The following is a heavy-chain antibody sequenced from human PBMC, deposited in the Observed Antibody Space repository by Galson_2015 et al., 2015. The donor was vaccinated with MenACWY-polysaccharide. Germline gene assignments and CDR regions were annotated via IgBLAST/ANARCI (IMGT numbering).Heavy chain of an antibody. Sequence: SLRLFCAASGFSFSDYNMNWVRQAPGKGLEWVSIISSSASYIYYADSVKGRFTISRDNSKNTLYLQMNSLRADDTAVYYCAKERTTVDIWGQGTMVTVSS. J-gene: IGHJ3*02. CDR3: AKERTTVDI. CDR2: ISSSASYI. V-gene: IGHV3-21*04. D-gene: IGHD4-17*01. CDR1: GFSFSDYN.